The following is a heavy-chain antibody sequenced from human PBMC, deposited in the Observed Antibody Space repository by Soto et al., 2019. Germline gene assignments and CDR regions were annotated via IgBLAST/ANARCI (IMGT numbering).Heavy chain of an antibody. CDR3: VREEASGSSGLTYHYYYYGMDV. Sequence: TGGSLRLSCVASGFTFSRYNMHWVRQAPGKGLEWVAYVTTSGDTMFYADSVEGRFAISRDVAKNSVHLQMNSLGDEDTAVYYCVREEASGSSGLTYHYYYYGMDVWGQGTPVTVSS. V-gene: IGHV3-48*02. D-gene: IGHD3-10*01. CDR1: GFTFSRYN. J-gene: IGHJ6*02. CDR2: VTTSGDTM.